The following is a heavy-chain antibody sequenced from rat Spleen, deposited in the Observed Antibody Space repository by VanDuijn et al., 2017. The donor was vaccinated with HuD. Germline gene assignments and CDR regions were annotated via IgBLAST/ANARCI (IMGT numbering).Heavy chain of an antibody. CDR1: GFTFNNYW. D-gene: IGHD1-1*01. J-gene: IGHJ1*01. CDR3: TREHRSYYYSEAYPSYYWYFDF. V-gene: IGHV5-31*01. CDR2: ITNTGGST. Sequence: EVQLVESGGGLVQPGRSLKLSCVASGFTFNNYWMTWIRQAPGKGLEWVASITNTGGSTYYPDSVKGRFTISRDNAKSTLYLQMNSLRSEDTATYYCTREHRSYYYSEAYPSYYWYFDFWGPGTMVTVSS.